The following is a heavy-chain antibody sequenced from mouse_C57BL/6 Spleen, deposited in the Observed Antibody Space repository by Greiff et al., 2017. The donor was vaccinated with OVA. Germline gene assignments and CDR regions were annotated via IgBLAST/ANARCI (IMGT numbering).Heavy chain of an antibody. Sequence: QVHVKQSGAELVKPGASVKISCKASGYAFSSYWMNWVKQRPGKGLEWIGQIYPGDGDTNYNGKFKGKATLTADKSSSTAYMQLSSLTSEDSAVYFCARGGGRQLFDDWGQGTTLTVSS. J-gene: IGHJ2*01. CDR3: ARGGGRQLFDD. V-gene: IGHV1-80*01. CDR1: GYAFSSYW. D-gene: IGHD6-1*02. CDR2: IYPGDGDT.